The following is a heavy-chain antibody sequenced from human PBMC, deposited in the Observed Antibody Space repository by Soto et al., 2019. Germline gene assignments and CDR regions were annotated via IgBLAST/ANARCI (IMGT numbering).Heavy chain of an antibody. D-gene: IGHD1-26*01. V-gene: IGHV4-39*07. CDR2: IYYSGST. CDR3: ARGIGWMSYTKHIAY. J-gene: IGHJ4*02. Sequence: PGKGLEWIGSIYYSGSTYYNPSLKSRVTISVDTSKNQFSLNLTSVTAADTAVYYCARGIGWMSYTKHIAYWGQGTLVTVSS.